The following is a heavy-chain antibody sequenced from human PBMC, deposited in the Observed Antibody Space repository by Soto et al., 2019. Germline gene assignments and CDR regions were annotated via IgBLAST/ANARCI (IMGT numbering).Heavy chain of an antibody. CDR2: ISWNSGSI. D-gene: IGHD4-17*01. CDR1: GFTFDDYA. CDR3: AKDISFDYGDYYDAFDI. Sequence: EVQLVESGGGLVQPGRSLRLSCAASGFTFDDYAMHWVRQAPGKGLEWVSGISWNSGSIGYADSVKGRFTISRDNAKNSLYLQMNSLRAEDTALYYCAKDISFDYGDYYDAFDIWGQGTMVTVPS. J-gene: IGHJ3*02. V-gene: IGHV3-9*01.